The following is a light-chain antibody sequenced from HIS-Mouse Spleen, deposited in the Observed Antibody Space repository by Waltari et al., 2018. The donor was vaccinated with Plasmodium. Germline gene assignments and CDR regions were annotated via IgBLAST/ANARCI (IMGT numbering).Light chain of an antibody. V-gene: IGLV2-8*01. J-gene: IGLJ3*02. CDR3: SSYAGSLWV. CDR2: EVS. CDR1: SSDVAGYNY. Sequence: QSALTQPPSASGSPGQSVTISCTGTSSDVAGYNYVSWYQQHPGKAPKLMIYEVSKRPSGVPDRFSGSKSGNTASLTVSGLQAEDEADYYCSSYAGSLWVFGGGTKLTVL.